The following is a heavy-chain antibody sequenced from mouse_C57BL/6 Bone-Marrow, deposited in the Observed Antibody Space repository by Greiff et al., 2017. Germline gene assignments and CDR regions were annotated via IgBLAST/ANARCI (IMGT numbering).Heavy chain of an antibody. CDR1: GYSFTGYF. CDR3: AENDDDDVYFDV. V-gene: IGHV1-20*01. J-gene: IGHJ1*03. CDR2: INPYNGDT. D-gene: IGHD2-4*01. Sequence: VQLKQSGPELVKPGDSVKISCKASGYSFTGYFMNWVMQSHGKSLEWIGRINPYNGDTFYNQKFKGKATLTVDKSSSTAHMELRSLTSEDSAVYYCAENDDDDVYFDVWGTGTTVTVSS.